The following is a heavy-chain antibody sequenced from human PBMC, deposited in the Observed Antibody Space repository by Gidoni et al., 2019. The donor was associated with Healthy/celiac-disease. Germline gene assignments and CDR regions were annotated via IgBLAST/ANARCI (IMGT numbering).Heavy chain of an antibody. Sequence: QVQLVESGGGVVQPGRSLRLSCAASGFTFSSYAMHWVRQAPGKGLEWVAVISYDGSNKYYADSVKGRFTISRDNSKNTLYLQMNSLRAEDTAVYYCARGGGNSDWYFDLWGRGTLVTVSS. CDR2: ISYDGSNK. V-gene: IGHV3-30*04. D-gene: IGHD2-21*02. CDR1: GFTFSSYA. CDR3: ARGGGNSDWYFDL. J-gene: IGHJ2*01.